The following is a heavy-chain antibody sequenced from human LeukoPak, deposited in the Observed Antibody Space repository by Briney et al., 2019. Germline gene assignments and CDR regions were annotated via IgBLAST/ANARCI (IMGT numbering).Heavy chain of an antibody. J-gene: IGHJ4*02. Sequence: ASVKVSCKASGYTFTGYYMHWVRQAPGQGLEWMGWINPNSGGTNYAQKFQGRVTMTRDTSISTAYMELSRLRSDDTAVYYCARDFGRLRVNDYWGQGTLVTVSS. D-gene: IGHD5-12*01. CDR3: ARDFGRLRVNDY. V-gene: IGHV1-2*02. CDR2: INPNSGGT. CDR1: GYTFTGYY.